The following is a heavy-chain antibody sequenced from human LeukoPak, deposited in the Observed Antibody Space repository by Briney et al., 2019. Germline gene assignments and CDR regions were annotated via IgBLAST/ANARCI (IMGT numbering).Heavy chain of an antibody. J-gene: IGHJ5*02. D-gene: IGHD3-9*01. CDR3: ARGVGTYYDILTGYYSGNWFDP. CDR1: GGSISSGGYS. V-gene: IGHV4-34*01. Sequence: SETLSLTCAVSGGSISSGGYSWSWIRQPPGKGLEWIGEINHSGSTNYNPSLKSRVTISVDTSKNQFSLKLSSVTAADTAVYYCARGVGTYYDILTGYYSGNWFDPWGQGTLVTVSS. CDR2: INHSGST.